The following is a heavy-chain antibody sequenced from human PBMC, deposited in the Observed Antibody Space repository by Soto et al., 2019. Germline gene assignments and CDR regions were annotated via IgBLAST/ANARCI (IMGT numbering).Heavy chain of an antibody. CDR1: GFAFSSFD. CDR3: AEGGSVGWYGGY. J-gene: IGHJ4*02. CDR2: ISYDGSTK. V-gene: IGHV3-30*03. D-gene: IGHD6-19*01. Sequence: QVQLVESGGGVVQPGGSLRLSCAASGFAFSSFDMHWVRQAPGKGLEWVAVISYDGSTKYYGDSVQGRFTISRDNPKNTLYLQINSLRADDTAVYYCAEGGSVGWYGGYWGPGTLVNVSS.